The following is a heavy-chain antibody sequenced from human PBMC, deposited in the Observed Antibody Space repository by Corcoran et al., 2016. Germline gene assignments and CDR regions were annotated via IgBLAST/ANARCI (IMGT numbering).Heavy chain of an antibody. CDR2: IKSKTDGGTT. Sequence: EVQLVESGGGLVKPGGSLRLSCAASGFTFSNAWMSWVRQAPGKGLEWVGRIKSKTDGGTTDYAAPVKGRFTISRDDSKNTLYLQMNSLKTKDTSVYYCTTAHCSSTSGYEVDYWGQGTLVTVSS. D-gene: IGHD2-2*01. V-gene: IGHV3-15*01. CDR3: TTAHCSSTSGYEVDY. J-gene: IGHJ4*02. CDR1: GFTFSNAW.